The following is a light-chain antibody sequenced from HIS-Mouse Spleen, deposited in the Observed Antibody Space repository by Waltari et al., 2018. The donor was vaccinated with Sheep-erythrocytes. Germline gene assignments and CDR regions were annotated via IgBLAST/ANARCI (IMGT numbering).Light chain of an antibody. CDR3: CSYTSSSTLV. CDR2: DVS. J-gene: IGLJ1*01. CDR1: SSDVGGYNY. Sequence: QSALTQPRSVSGSPGQSVTIPCTGTSSDVGGYNYVSWYQQHPGKAPKLMIYDVSKRPSGVPDRFSGSKSGNTASLTISGLQAEDEADYYCCSYTSSSTLVFGTGTKVTVL. V-gene: IGLV2-11*01.